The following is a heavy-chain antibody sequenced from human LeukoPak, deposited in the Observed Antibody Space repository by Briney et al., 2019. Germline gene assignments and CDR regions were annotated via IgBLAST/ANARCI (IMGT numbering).Heavy chain of an antibody. Sequence: PGGSLRLSCAASGFTFSTYAMSWVRQTPGKGLEWVSDIRGSGGSTNYAASVKGRFTISRDNSKNTLYLQMDSLRAEDTAVYYCAKGRSSWFSGSFDYWGQGTLVTVSS. CDR1: GFTFSTYA. CDR3: AKGRSSWFSGSFDY. D-gene: IGHD6-19*01. J-gene: IGHJ4*02. CDR2: IRGSGGST. V-gene: IGHV3-23*01.